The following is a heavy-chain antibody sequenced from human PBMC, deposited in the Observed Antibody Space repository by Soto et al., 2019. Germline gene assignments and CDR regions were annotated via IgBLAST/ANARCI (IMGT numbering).Heavy chain of an antibody. CDR3: ARVRGEAAAAMDYYYYMDV. J-gene: IGHJ6*03. D-gene: IGHD6-13*01. V-gene: IGHV4-39*01. Sequence: SETLSLTCTVSGGSISSSSYYWGWIRQPPGKGLEWIGSIYYSGSTYYNPSLKSRVTISVDTSKNQFSLKLSSVTAADTAVYYCARVRGEAAAAMDYYYYMDVWGKGTTVTVSS. CDR2: IYYSGST. CDR1: GGSISSSSYY.